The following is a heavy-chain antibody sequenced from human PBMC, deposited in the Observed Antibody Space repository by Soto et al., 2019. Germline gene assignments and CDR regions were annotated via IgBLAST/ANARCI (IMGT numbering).Heavy chain of an antibody. Sequence: GSLSLSCAASGCTFSDAWMSWVRQAPGKGLEWVGRIKSKADGETTDYAAPVKGRFTISRDDSKNMLFLQMISLKTEDTAVYYCTTDIYRSWGQGTLVTVPQ. J-gene: IGHJ1*01. V-gene: IGHV3-15*01. D-gene: IGHD1-26*01. CDR2: IKSKADGETT. CDR1: GCTFSDAW. CDR3: TTDIYRS.